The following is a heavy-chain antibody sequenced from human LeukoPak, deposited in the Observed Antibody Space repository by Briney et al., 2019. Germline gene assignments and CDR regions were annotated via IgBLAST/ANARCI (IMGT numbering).Heavy chain of an antibody. CDR2: IYYGGTT. J-gene: IGHJ5*02. CDR3: ARAQYYDILTHSNWFDP. V-gene: IGHV4-31*03. D-gene: IGHD3-9*01. Sequence: SETLSLTCTVSGGFIRSGGYYWNWIRQFPGKGLQWIGYIYYGGTTYYNPSLESRVSISVDTSKNQFSLKLTSVTAADTAIYYCARAQYYDILTHSNWFDPWGQGTLVSVSS. CDR1: GGFIRSGGYY.